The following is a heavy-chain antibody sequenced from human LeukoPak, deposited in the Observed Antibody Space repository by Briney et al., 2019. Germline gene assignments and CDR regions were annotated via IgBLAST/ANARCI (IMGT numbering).Heavy chain of an antibody. D-gene: IGHD3-16*01. V-gene: IGHV3-7*03. CDR2: IKQDGSEK. CDR3: AKDAQPRSRWSDP. Sequence: PGGSLRLSCATSGFTFSDYYINWVRQAPGKGLEWVANIKQDGSEKYYVDSVKGRFTISRDNAKNSLYLQMNTLRAEDTAMYYCAKDAQPRSRWSDPWGQGTLVTVSS. CDR1: GFTFSDYY. J-gene: IGHJ5*02.